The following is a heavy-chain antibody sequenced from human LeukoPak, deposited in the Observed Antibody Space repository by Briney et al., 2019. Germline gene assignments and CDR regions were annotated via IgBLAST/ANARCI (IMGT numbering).Heavy chain of an antibody. Sequence: PSQTLSLTCTVSGGSISSGGYYWSWIRQHPGKGLEWIGYIYYSGSTYYNPSLKSRVTISVDTSKNQFSLKLSSVTAADTAVYYCARDGLGGNSDWFDPWGQGTLVTVSS. CDR2: IYYSGST. J-gene: IGHJ5*02. CDR1: GGSISSGGYY. CDR3: ARDGLGGNSDWFDP. V-gene: IGHV4-31*03. D-gene: IGHD4-23*01.